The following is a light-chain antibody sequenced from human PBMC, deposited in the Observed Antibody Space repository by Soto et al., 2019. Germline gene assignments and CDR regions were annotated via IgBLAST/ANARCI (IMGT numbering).Light chain of an antibody. J-gene: IGLJ1*01. CDR3: SSYTINRTYV. Sequence: QSVLTQPASVSGSPGQSITISCTGTSGDVGGYNYVSWYQQNPGKAPKLMIYEVSNRPSGVSNRFSGSKSGNMASLTISGLQAEDEADYYCSSYTINRTYVFXTGTKVTVL. CDR2: EVS. V-gene: IGLV2-14*01. CDR1: SGDVGGYNY.